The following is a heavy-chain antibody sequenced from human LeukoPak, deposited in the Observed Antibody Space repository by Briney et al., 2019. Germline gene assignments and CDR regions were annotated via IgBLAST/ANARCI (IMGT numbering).Heavy chain of an antibody. Sequence: SETLSLTCAVYGESFSGYSWSWIRQPPGKGLEWIGYIYHSGSTYYNPSLKSRVTISVDRSKNQFSLKLSSVTAADTAVYYCARDGSIRGYYYGMDVWGQGTTVTVSS. V-gene: IGHV4-30-2*01. CDR1: GESFSGYS. J-gene: IGHJ6*02. CDR2: IYHSGST. CDR3: ARDGSIRGYYYGMDV. D-gene: IGHD1-26*01.